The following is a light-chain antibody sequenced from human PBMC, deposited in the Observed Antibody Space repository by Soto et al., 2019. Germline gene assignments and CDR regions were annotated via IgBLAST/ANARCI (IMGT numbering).Light chain of an antibody. CDR1: RGDIGTYNL. Sequence: QSALTQPASVSESPGQSISISCSGTRGDIGTYNLVSWYQQHPGKAPKLIIYEGNKRPSGVSNRFSGSRSGNTASLTISGLQAEDEAYYYCCSYTDGSSLLFGGGTKLTVL. V-gene: IGLV2-23*01. CDR3: CSYTDGSSLL. CDR2: EGN. J-gene: IGLJ3*02.